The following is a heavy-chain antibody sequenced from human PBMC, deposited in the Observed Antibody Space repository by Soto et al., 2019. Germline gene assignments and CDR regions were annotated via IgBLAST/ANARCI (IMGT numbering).Heavy chain of an antibody. CDR1: GGSFSGYY. J-gene: IGHJ6*02. CDR3: ARSREQQLVMGGYYYYGMDV. D-gene: IGHD6-13*01. CDR2: INHSGST. Sequence: SETLSLTCAVYGGSFSGYYWSWIRQPPGKGLEWIGEINHSGSTNYNPSLKSRVTISVDTSKDQFSLKLSSVTAADTAVYYCARSREQQLVMGGYYYYGMDVWGQGTTVT. V-gene: IGHV4-34*01.